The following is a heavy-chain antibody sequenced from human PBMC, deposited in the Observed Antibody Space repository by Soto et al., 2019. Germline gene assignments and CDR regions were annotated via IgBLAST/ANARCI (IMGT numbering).Heavy chain of an antibody. V-gene: IGHV3-11*03. CDR2: SSNSGTFA. J-gene: IGHJ5*02. CDR3: ARHRHPRGTVGATSPLDP. CDR1: GFTFNEYY. D-gene: IGHD1-26*01. Sequence: GGSLRLSCAASGFTFNEYYMSWIRQAPGKGLEWISYSSNSGTFARYADSVQGRFTISRDKSNNTLYLQMRRVRAEDTAVYFCARHRHPRGTVGATSPLDPWGQGTQVTVSS.